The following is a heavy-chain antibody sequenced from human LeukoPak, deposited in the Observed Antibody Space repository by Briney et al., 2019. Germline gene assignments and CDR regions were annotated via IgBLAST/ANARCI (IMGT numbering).Heavy chain of an antibody. J-gene: IGHJ4*02. CDR3: ARAPGGDYVWGSYRSHGPYYFDY. Sequence: VASVKVSCKASGYTFTGYYMHWVRQAPGQGLEWMGWINPNSGGTNYAQKFQGRVTMTRDTSISTAYMELSRLRSDDTAVYYCARAPGGDYVWGSYRSHGPYYFDYWGQGTLVTVSS. V-gene: IGHV1-2*02. CDR2: INPNSGGT. CDR1: GYTFTGYY. D-gene: IGHD3-16*02.